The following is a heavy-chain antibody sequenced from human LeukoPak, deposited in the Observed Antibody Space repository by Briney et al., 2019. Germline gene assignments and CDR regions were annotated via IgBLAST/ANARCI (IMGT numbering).Heavy chain of an antibody. CDR3: ATDLGHPLHDP. CDR2: IRITSRSP. V-gene: IGHV3-21*01. CDR1: GFTLSSYS. Sequence: RRSLTPSCAPSGFTLSSYSLNWVRHAPGKGLECVSSIRITSRSPYYADSVKCRFTISRHNAQTPPYPQTNSLRAQYTAVYYCATDLGHPLHDPSGQATLVTAPS. J-gene: IGHJ5*02.